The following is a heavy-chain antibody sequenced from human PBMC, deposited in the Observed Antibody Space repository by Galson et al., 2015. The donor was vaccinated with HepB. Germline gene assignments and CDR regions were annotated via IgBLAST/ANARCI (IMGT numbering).Heavy chain of an antibody. CDR2: ISQDGSIT. V-gene: IGHV3-30*03. CDR3: ARSEPRTWHNFDY. J-gene: IGHJ4*02. Sequence: SLRLSCAASGFTVSSNYMNWVRQAPGRGMEWVAVISQDGSITHHADSVKGRFTISRDNSKNTLYLQMNSLRTEDTAVFYCARSEPRTWHNFDYWGQGTLVTVSS. D-gene: IGHD1-14*01. CDR1: GFTVSSNY.